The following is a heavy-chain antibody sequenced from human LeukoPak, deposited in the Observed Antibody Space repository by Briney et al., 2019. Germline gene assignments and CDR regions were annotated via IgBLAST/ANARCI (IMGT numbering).Heavy chain of an antibody. CDR2: IKQDGSEK. V-gene: IGHV3-7*01. Sequence: GGSLRLSCAASGFTFSSYWMSWVRQAPGKGLEWVANIKQDGSEKYYVDSVKGRFTISRDNAKNSLYLQMNSLRAEDTAVYYCAREGDYYCSGGSCYDSWGQGTLVTVSS. J-gene: IGHJ5*01. D-gene: IGHD2-15*01. CDR3: AREGDYYCSGGSCYDS. CDR1: GFTFSSYW.